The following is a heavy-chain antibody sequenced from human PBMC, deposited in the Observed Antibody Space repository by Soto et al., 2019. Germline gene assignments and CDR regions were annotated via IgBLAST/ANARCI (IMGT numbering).Heavy chain of an antibody. CDR1: AFTFISYT. CDR2: ISGSGDST. D-gene: IGHD3-22*01. V-gene: IGHV3-23*01. Sequence: RGSLLLSCTTSAFTFISYTMTWARQAPGEGLEWVSTISGSGDSTYYADSVKGRFTISRDNSEKTLYLQMNSLRAEDTATYFCATAYYDSRGFQDRWGQGTLVTVSS. J-gene: IGHJ5*02. CDR3: ATAYYDSRGFQDR.